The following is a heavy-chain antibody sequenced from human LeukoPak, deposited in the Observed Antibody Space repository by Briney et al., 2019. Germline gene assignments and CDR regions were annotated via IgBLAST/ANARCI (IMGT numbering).Heavy chain of an antibody. J-gene: IGHJ4*02. CDR2: ISSSSSYI. V-gene: IGHV3-21*01. D-gene: IGHD3-9*01. CDR3: AKDVSRILTGARNYFDS. CDR1: RFTFSSYS. Sequence: GGSLRLSCAASRFTFSSYSMNWVRQAPGKGLEWVSSISSSSSYIYYADSVKGRFTISRDNSKNTLYLQMNSLRAEDTAVYYCAKDVSRILTGARNYFDSWGQGTLVTVSS.